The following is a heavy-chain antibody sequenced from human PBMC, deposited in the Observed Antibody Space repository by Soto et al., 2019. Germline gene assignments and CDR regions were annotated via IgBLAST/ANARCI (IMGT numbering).Heavy chain of an antibody. D-gene: IGHD2-2*02. V-gene: IGHV3-9*01. CDR2: ISWNSGSI. Sequence: EVQLVESGGGLVQPGRSLRLSCAASGFTFDDYAMHWVRQAPGKGLEWVSGISWNSGSIGYADSVKGRFTISRDNAKNSLYLQMNSLRPEDTALYYCAKDRDIVVVPAAIRSRGLGGMDVWGQGTTVTVSS. CDR1: GFTFDDYA. J-gene: IGHJ6*02. CDR3: AKDRDIVVVPAAIRSRGLGGMDV.